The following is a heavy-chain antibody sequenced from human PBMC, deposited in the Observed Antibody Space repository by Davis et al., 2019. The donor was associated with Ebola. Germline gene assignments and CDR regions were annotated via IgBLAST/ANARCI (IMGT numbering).Heavy chain of an antibody. CDR2: ISAYNGNT. J-gene: IGHJ5*02. CDR3: ARFGGGGTYYDFWSGYWFDP. D-gene: IGHD3-3*01. CDR1: GYTFTSYG. V-gene: IGHV1-18*01. Sequence: ASVKVSCKASGYTFTSYGISWVRQAPGQGLEWMGWISAYNGNTNYAQKLQGRVTMTTDTSTSTAYMELRSLRSDDRAVYYCARFGGGGTYYDFWSGYWFDPWGQGTLVTVSS.